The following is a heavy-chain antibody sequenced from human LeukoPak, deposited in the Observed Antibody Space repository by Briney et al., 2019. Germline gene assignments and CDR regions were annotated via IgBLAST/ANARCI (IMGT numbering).Heavy chain of an antibody. J-gene: IGHJ4*02. D-gene: IGHD3-3*01. V-gene: IGHV4-4*02. CDR3: AREGGFYRPLDY. CDR1: GGSVINTNW. CDR2: VHLDGRT. Sequence: SETLSLTCGVSGGSVINTNWWTWVRQPPGKGLEWIGEVHLDGRTSYNPSLESRLTMSVDVSENQVSLKLTSVTAADTAVYYCAREGGFYRPLDYSGQGTLVTVSS.